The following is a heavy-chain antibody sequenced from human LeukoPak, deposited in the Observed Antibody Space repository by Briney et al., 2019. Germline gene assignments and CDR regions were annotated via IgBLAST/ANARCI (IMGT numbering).Heavy chain of an antibody. CDR1: GGSISCDY. J-gene: IGHJ4*02. Sequence: SETLSLTCTVSGGSISCDYWGWTRQPPGKGLEWIGYIYYSGSTNYNPSLKSRVTISVDTSENQFSLKLSSVTAADTAVYYCVRHHSSSLIGSYFDYWGQGTLVTVSS. CDR3: VRHHSSSLIGSYFDY. V-gene: IGHV4-59*08. D-gene: IGHD6-13*01. CDR2: IYYSGST.